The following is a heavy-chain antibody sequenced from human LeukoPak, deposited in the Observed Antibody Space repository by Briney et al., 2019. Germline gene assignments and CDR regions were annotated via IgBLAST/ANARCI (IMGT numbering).Heavy chain of an antibody. CDR2: INPNSGGT. CDR1: GYTFTGYY. V-gene: IGHV1-2*02. D-gene: IGHD2-15*01. CDR3: ARDLILPVAGHCSGGSCYSGYSYGLPGGY. J-gene: IGHJ4*02. Sequence: GASVKVSCKASGYTFTGYYMHWVRQAPGQGLEWMGWINPNSGGTNYAQKFQGRVTMTRDTSISTAYMELSRLRSDDTAVYYCARDLILPVAGHCSGGSCYSGYSYGLPGGYWGQGTLVTVSS.